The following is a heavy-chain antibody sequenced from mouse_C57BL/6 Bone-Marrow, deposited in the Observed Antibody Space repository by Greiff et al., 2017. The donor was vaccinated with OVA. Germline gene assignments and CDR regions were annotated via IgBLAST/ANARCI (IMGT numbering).Heavy chain of an antibody. D-gene: IGHD1-1*01. CDR2: IRSKSSNYAT. CDR3: VREGITTVVVDY. Sequence: VQLVESGGGLVPPKGSLTLSCAASGFTFNTYAMHWVRQAPGQGLEWVARIRSKSSNYATYYADSVKDRFTISRDDSQSMLYLQMNNLKTEDTAMYYCVREGITTVVVDYWGQGTTLTVSS. CDR1: GFTFNTYA. J-gene: IGHJ2*01. V-gene: IGHV10-3*01.